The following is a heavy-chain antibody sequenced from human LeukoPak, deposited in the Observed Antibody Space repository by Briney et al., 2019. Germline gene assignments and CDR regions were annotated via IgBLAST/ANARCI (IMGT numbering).Heavy chain of an antibody. J-gene: IGHJ4*02. CDR2: IYYSGST. D-gene: IGHD2-21*02. CDR3: ARAPRLAYCGGDCYSNFDY. V-gene: IGHV4-31*03. CDR1: GGSISSGGYY. Sequence: SETLSLTCTVSGGSISSGGYYWSWIRQHPGKGLEWIGYIYYSGSTYYNPSLKGRVTISVDTSKNQFSLKLSSVTAADTAVYYCARAPRLAYCGGDCYSNFDYWGQGTLVTVSS.